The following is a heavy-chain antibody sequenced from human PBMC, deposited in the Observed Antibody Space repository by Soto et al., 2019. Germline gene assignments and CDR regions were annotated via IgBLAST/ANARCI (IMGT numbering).Heavy chain of an antibody. CDR3: ARDLGLLQSLFDY. D-gene: IGHD1-1*01. CDR1: GFSFNGFN. V-gene: IGHV3-21*01. Sequence: GWSLRLGSLASGFSFNGFNMNWIRQAPGRGLEWVASISVSGDNIYYGDSVQGRFTISRDNSKWSVFLDLKSLRVEDTAVYYCARDLGLLQSLFDYWGQGTPVTVSS. J-gene: IGHJ4*02. CDR2: ISVSGDNI.